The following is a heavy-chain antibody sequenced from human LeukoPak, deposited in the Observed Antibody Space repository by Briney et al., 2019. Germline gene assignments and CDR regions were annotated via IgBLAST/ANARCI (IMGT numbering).Heavy chain of an antibody. CDR2: IRSNGETT. CDR3: AKGQELDDGVFDS. Sequence: GGSLRLSCAASGFTFSSIAVTWVRQAPGKGLEWVSTIRSNGETTYNADSVKGRFTISRDNSKKTRYLQLNSLRVEDTAIYYCAKGQELDDGVFDSWGQGTLVTVSS. V-gene: IGHV3-23*01. CDR1: GFTFSSIA. D-gene: IGHD1-1*01. J-gene: IGHJ4*02.